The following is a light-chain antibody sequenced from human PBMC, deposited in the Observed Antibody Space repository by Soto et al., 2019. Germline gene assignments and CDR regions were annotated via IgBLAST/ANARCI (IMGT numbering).Light chain of an antibody. CDR2: EYD. CDR1: SGSIISNY. CDR3: QSANRSTVI. Sequence: NFMLTQPHAVSESPGKTVTISCTRSSGSIISNYVQWFQQRPGSAPTTLIYEYDHRPSGVPDRFSGSLDTPSNSASLTISGLKTEDEADYYCQSANRSTVIFGGGTKLTVL. J-gene: IGLJ2*01. V-gene: IGLV6-57*03.